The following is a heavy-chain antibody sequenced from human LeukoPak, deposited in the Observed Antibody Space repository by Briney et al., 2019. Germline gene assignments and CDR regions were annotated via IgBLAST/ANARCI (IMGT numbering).Heavy chain of an antibody. CDR2: IKQDGSEK. D-gene: IGHD1-26*01. V-gene: IGHV3-7*01. CDR3: ARLIVGANDY. CDR1: GFTFSNYW. Sequence: GGSLRLSCAASGFTFSNYWMSWVRQAPGKGLEWVANIKQDGSEKYYVDSVKGRFTISRDNAKNSLYLQMNSLRAEDTAMYYCARLIVGANDYWGQGTLVTVSS. J-gene: IGHJ4*02.